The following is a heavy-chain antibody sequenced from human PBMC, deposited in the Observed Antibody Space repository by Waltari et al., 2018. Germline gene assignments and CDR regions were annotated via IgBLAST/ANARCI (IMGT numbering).Heavy chain of an antibody. D-gene: IGHD6-19*01. J-gene: IGHJ4*02. CDR1: GFTVSSNY. V-gene: IGHV3-53*01. Sequence: EVQLVESGGGLIQPGGSLRLSCAASGFTVSSNYMSWVRQAPGQGRGGVSVIYSGGSTYYADSVKGRFTISRDNSKNTLYLQMNSLRAEDTAVYYCAREGSAVAGAGNYFDYWGQGTLVTVSS. CDR3: AREGSAVAGAGNYFDY. CDR2: IYSGGST.